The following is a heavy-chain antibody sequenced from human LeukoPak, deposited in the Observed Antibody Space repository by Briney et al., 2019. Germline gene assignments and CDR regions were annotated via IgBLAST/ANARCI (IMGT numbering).Heavy chain of an antibody. Sequence: ASVKVSCKASGYTFTGYYMHWVRQAPGQGLEWVGWINPNSGGTNYAQKFQGWVTMTRDTSISTAYMELSRLRSDDTAVYYCATHYGSWSYSGRGYYGMDVWGKGTTVTVSS. D-gene: IGHD3-10*01. V-gene: IGHV1-2*04. CDR2: INPNSGGT. CDR3: ATHYGSWSYSGRGYYGMDV. J-gene: IGHJ6*04. CDR1: GYTFTGYY.